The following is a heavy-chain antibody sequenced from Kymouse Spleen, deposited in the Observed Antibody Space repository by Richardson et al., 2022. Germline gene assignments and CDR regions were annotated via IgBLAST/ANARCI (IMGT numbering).Heavy chain of an antibody. J-gene: IGHJ5*02. D-gene: IGHD3-10*01. CDR1: GGSFSGYY. Sequence: QVQLQQWGAGLLKPSETLSLTCAVYGGSFSGYYWSWIRQPPGKGLEWIGEINHSGSTNYNPSLKSRVTISVDTSKNQFSLKLSSVTAADTAVYYCARLLWFGELCWFDPWGQGTLVTVSS. CDR3: ARLLWFGELCWFDP. V-gene: IGHV4-34*01. CDR2: INHSGST.